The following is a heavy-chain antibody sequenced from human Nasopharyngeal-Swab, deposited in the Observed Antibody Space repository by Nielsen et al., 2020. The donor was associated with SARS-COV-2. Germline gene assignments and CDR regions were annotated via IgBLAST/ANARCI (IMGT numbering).Heavy chain of an antibody. CDR2: ISWDGLTI. J-gene: IGHJ4*02. V-gene: IGHV3-9*03. CDR3: AKATNARYDFWSGSFDY. D-gene: IGHD3-3*01. Sequence: GGSLRLSCAASGFTFDDYGMHWVRQAPGKGLEWVSGISWDGLTIGYADSVTGRFTISRDNAKNSLYLQMNSLRVEDMAFYYCAKATNARYDFWSGSFDYWGQGTLVTVSS. CDR1: GFTFDDYG.